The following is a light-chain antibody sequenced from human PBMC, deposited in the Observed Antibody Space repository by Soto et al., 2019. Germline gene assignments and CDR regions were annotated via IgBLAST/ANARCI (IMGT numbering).Light chain of an antibody. CDR1: SSDVGGYNR. V-gene: IGLV2-14*01. CDR2: EVT. CDR3: SSFTGSSTWV. Sequence: HSALTQPASVSGSPGQSITISCTGTSSDVGGYNRVSWSQQHPGKSPKLIIYEVTERPSGISYRFSGSKSGNTASLTISGLQPEDEADYYCSSFTGSSTWVFGGGTQLTVL. J-gene: IGLJ3*02.